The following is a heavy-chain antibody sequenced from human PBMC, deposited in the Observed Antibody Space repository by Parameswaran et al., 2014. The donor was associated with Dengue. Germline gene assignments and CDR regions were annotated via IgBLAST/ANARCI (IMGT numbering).Heavy chain of an antibody. CDR3: ARPPGSGYSYWYFDL. V-gene: IGHV4-34*01. Sequence: RWIRQPPGKGLEWIGEINHSGSTNYNPSLKSRVTISVDTSKNQFSLKLSSVTAADTAVYYCARPPGSGYSYWYFDLWGRGTLVTVSS. J-gene: IGHJ2*01. CDR2: INHSGST. D-gene: IGHD5-18*01.